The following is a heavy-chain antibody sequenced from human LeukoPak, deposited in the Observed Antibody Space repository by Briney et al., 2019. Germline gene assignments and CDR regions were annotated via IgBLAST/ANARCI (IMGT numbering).Heavy chain of an antibody. CDR1: GGSISSGSYY. CDR3: ARAVFYDSSGYYPHYYYYYMDV. CDR2: IYYSGST. J-gene: IGHJ6*03. Sequence: SETLSLTCTVSGGSISSGSYYWSWIRQPPGKGLEWIGYIYYSGSTNYNPSLKSRVTISVDTSKNQFSLKLSSVTAADTVVYYCARAVFYDSSGYYPHYYYYYMDVWGKGTTVTISS. V-gene: IGHV4-61*01. D-gene: IGHD3-22*01.